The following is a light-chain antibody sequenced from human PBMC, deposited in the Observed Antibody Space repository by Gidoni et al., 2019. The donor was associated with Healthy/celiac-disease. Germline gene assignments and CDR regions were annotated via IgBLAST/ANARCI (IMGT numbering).Light chain of an antibody. CDR2: YDS. Sequence: YVPTHPPSVSVAPGQTARITCGGNNIGSKDVHWYQQKPGQAPVLVIYYDSDRPSGIPERFSGSNSGNTATLTISRVEAGDESDYYCQVWDSSSDHVVFGGGTKLTVL. V-gene: IGLV3-21*04. J-gene: IGLJ2*01. CDR3: QVWDSSSDHVV. CDR1: NIGSKD.